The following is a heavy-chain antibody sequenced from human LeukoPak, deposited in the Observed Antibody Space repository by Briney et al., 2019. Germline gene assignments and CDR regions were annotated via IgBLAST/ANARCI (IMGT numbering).Heavy chain of an antibody. Sequence: PGRSLRLSCAASGFTFSSYAMHWVRQAPGKGLEWVAVISYDGSNKYYADPVKGRFTISRDNSKNTLYLQMNSLRAEDTAVYYCARGQDGSGSYYSRYYGMDVWGQGTTVTVSS. D-gene: IGHD3-10*01. CDR3: ARGQDGSGSYYSRYYGMDV. CDR2: ISYDGSNK. V-gene: IGHV3-30*04. CDR1: GFTFSSYA. J-gene: IGHJ6*02.